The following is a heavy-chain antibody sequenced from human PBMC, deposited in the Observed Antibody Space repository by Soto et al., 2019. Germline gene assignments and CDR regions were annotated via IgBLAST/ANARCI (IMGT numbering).Heavy chain of an antibody. V-gene: IGHV1-18*01. D-gene: IGHD5-12*01. CDR2: ISAYNGNT. CDR3: AGRGGYDQGVDY. CDR1: GYTFTSYG. J-gene: IGHJ4*02. Sequence: QVPLVQSGAEVKKPGASVKVSCQASGYTFTSYGISWVRQAPGQGLEWMGWISAYNGNTNYAQKLEGRVTMTTDTSTSTADMELRSLRSDDTAVYYCAGRGGYDQGVDYWGQGTLVTVSS.